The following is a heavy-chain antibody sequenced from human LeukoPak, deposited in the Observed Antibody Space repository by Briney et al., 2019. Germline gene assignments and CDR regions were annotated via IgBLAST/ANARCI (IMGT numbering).Heavy chain of an antibody. D-gene: IGHD5-18*01. J-gene: IGHJ4*02. Sequence: GGSLRLSCAASGFTFSNAWMSWVRQASGKGLEWVGRIRSKANSYATAYAASVKGRFTISRDDSKNTAYLQMNSLKTEDTAVYYCTRDVDTADWGQGTLVTVSS. CDR3: TRDVDTAD. CDR2: IRSKANSYAT. V-gene: IGHV3-73*01. CDR1: GFTFSNAW.